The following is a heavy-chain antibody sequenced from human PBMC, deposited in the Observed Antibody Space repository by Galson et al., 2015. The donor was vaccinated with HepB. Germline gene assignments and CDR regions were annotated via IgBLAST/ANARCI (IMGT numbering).Heavy chain of an antibody. CDR1: GFTFNNYA. CDR3: ARDGYYYDSRAYPPLYDLEPYYFDY. D-gene: IGHD3-22*01. V-gene: IGHV3-30-3*01. CDR2: ISYDGSNK. Sequence: SLRLSCAASGFTFNNYAMHWVRQAPGKGLEWVAVISYDGSNKYYADSVKGRFTISRDNSKDTLYLQVNSLRAEDTAVYYCARDGYYYDSRAYPPLYDLEPYYFDYWGQGTLVTVSS. J-gene: IGHJ4*02.